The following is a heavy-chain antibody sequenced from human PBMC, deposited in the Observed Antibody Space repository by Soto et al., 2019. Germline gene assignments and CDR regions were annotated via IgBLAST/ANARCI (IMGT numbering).Heavy chain of an antibody. J-gene: IGHJ4*02. Sequence: PGGSLRLSCAASGFTFSSYGMHWVRQAPGKGLEWVAVISYDGSNKYYADSVKGRFTISRDNSKNTLYLQMNSLRAEDTAVYYCAKGPDIVVVVAATPGGYYFDYWGQGTLVTVSS. V-gene: IGHV3-30*18. CDR3: AKGPDIVVVVAATPGGYYFDY. CDR2: ISYDGSNK. D-gene: IGHD2-15*01. CDR1: GFTFSSYG.